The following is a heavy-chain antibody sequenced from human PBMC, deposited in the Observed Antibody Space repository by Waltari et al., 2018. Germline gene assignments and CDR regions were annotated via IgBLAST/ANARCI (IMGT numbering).Heavy chain of an antibody. J-gene: IGHJ3*02. Sequence: QVQLQESGPGLVKPSETLSLTCAVSGYSISSGYYWGWIRQPPGKGLEWIGSIYHSGSTYYNPSLKSRVTISVDTSKNQFSLKLSSVTAADTAVYYCATQYSSSWGDHDAFDSWGQGTMVTVSS. D-gene: IGHD6-13*01. CDR1: GYSISSGYY. CDR3: ATQYSSSWGDHDAFDS. CDR2: IYHSGST. V-gene: IGHV4-38-2*01.